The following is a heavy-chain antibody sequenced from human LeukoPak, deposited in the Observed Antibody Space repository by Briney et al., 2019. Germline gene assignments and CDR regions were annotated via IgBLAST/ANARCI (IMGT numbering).Heavy chain of an antibody. CDR3: WGSSGSLYFQH. D-gene: IGHD6-13*01. V-gene: IGHV4-59*01. CDR1: GGSISSYY. CDR2: MYYSGST. J-gene: IGHJ1*01. Sequence: SETLSLTCTVSGGSISSYYWSWIRQPPGKGLEWIGYMYYSGSTNYNPSLWSRVTISVDTSKNQFSLKLSSVTAADTAVYYCWGSSGSLYFQHWGQGTLVTVSS.